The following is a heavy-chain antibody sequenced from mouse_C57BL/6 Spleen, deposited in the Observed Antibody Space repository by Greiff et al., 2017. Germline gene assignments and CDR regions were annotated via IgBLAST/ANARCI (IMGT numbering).Heavy chain of an antibody. CDR3: TRDYYGNYDY. CDR1: GFTFSSYA. V-gene: IGHV5-9-1*02. CDR2: ISSGGDYI. Sequence: EVKLMESGEGLVKPGGSLKLSCAASGFTFSSYAMSWVRQTPEKRLEWVAYISSGGDYIYYADTVKGRFTISRDNARNTLYLQMSSLKSEDTAMYYCTRDYYGNYDYWGQGTTLTVSS. J-gene: IGHJ2*01. D-gene: IGHD2-1*01.